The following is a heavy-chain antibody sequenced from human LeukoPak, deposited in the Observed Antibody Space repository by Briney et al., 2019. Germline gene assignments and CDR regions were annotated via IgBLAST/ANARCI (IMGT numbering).Heavy chain of an antibody. J-gene: IGHJ6*03. V-gene: IGHV4-59*01. CDR3: ARGDFYYYYMDV. Sequence: SETLSLTCTVSGGSISSYYWSWIRQPPGKGLGWIGYIYYSGSTNYNPSLKSRVTISVDTSKNQFSLKLSSVTAADTAVYYCARGDFYYYYMDVWGKGTTVTVSS. CDR2: IYYSGST. D-gene: IGHD3-3*01. CDR1: GGSISSYY.